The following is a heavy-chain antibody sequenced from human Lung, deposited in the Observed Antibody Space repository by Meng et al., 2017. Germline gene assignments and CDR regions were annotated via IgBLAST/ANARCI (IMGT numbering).Heavy chain of an antibody. D-gene: IGHD2-21*01. J-gene: IGHJ4*02. V-gene: IGHV1-18*01. CDR1: GYTFTNYG. CDR2: INAYNGDT. Sequence: QAQLVQSGGEVKTPGASVHVSCKASGYTFTNYGITWVRQAPGQGLEWMGWINAYNGDTNYAQTLQGRVTMTTDTSTSTAYMELRSLRSDDTAVYYCARVEVGITSGDYWGQGTLVTVSS. CDR3: ARVEVGITSGDY.